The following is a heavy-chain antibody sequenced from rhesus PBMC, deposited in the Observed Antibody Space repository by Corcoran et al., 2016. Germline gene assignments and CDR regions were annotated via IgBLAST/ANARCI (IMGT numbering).Heavy chain of an antibody. D-gene: IGHD3-34*01. V-gene: IGHV4-76*01. CDR1: GGSISSGYD. CDR3: ASLWGDRGDLDY. J-gene: IGHJ4*01. CDR2: IYCSSGST. Sequence: QVQLQESGPGVVKPSETLSLTCAVSGGSISSGYDWSWIRQPPGKGLEWIGYIYCSSGSTNYNPSLKNRVTISKDASKNQFSLKLSSVTAADTAVYYCASLWGDRGDLDYWGQGVLVTVSS.